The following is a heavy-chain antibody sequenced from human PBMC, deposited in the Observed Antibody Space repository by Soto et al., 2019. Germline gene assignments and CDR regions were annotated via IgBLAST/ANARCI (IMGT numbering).Heavy chain of an antibody. V-gene: IGHV1-2*02. D-gene: IGHD6-13*01. CDR1: GYTFTGYY. CDR3: ARDGIAAAGKGIWFDP. Sequence: ASVEVSCKXSGYTFTGYYMHWVRQAPGQGLEWMGWINPNSSGTNYAQKFQGRVTMTRDTSISTAYMELSRLRSDDTAVYYCARDGIAAAGKGIWFDPWGQGTLVTVSS. CDR2: INPNSSGT. J-gene: IGHJ5*02.